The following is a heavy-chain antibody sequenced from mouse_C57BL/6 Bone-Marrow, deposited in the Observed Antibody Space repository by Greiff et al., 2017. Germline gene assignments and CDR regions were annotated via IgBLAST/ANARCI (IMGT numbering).Heavy chain of an antibody. CDR3: ARSQTSYYYYLFDY. V-gene: IGHV1-82*01. J-gene: IGHJ2*01. D-gene: IGHD2-4*01. CDR1: GYAFSSSW. Sequence: VQLQQSGPELVKPGASVKISCKASGYAFSSSWMNWVKPRPGKGLEWIGRIYPGDGDTKYNGKFKGKATLTADKSSSTAYMQLSSLTSEDSAVYFCARSQTSYYYYLFDYWGQGTTLTVSS. CDR2: IYPGDGDT.